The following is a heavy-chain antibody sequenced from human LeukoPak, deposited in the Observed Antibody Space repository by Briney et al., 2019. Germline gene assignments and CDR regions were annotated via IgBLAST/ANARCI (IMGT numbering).Heavy chain of an antibody. J-gene: IGHJ3*02. CDR1: GFTFSSYG. Sequence: SLRLSCAASGFTFSSYGMHWVRQAPGKGLEWVAVISYDGSNKYYADSVKGRFTISRDNSKNTLYLQMNSLRAEDTAVYYCARQDYGGKEGAFDIWGQGTMVTVSS. D-gene: IGHD4-23*01. V-gene: IGHV3-30*03. CDR3: ARQDYGGKEGAFDI. CDR2: ISYDGSNK.